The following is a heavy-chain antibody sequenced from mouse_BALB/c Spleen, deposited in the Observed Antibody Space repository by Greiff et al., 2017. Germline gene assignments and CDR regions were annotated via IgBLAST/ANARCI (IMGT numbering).Heavy chain of an antibody. Sequence: EVQVVESGGGLVKPGGSLKLSCAASGFTFSSYAMSWVRQTPEKRLEWVASISSGGSTYYPDSVKGRFTISRDNARNILYLQMSSLRSEDTAMYYCARGRGYMYDGAMDYWGQGTSVTVSS. J-gene: IGHJ4*01. CDR3: ARGRGYMYDGAMDY. CDR2: ISSGGST. D-gene: IGHD2-14*01. V-gene: IGHV5-6-5*01. CDR1: GFTFSSYA.